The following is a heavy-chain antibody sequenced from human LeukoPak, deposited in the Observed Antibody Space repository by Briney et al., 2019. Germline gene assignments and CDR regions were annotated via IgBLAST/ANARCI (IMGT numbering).Heavy chain of an antibody. V-gene: IGHV4-59*08. Sequence: KASETLSLTCTVSGGSISSYYWSWIRQPPGKGLEWIGYIYYSGSTNYNPSLKSRVTISVDTSKNQFSLKLSSVTAADTAVYYCARGGDGYGNWFDPWGQGTLVTVSS. CDR1: GGSISSYY. CDR2: IYYSGST. J-gene: IGHJ5*02. D-gene: IGHD5-24*01. CDR3: ARGGDGYGNWFDP.